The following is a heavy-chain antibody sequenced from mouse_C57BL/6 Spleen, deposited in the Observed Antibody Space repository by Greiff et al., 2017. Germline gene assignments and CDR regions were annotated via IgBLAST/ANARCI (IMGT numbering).Heavy chain of an antibody. CDR1: GYTFTSYW. CDR3: ARNGYDWFAY. J-gene: IGHJ3*01. V-gene: IGHV1-50*01. D-gene: IGHD2-2*01. CDR2: IDPSDSYT. Sequence: QVQLQQPGAELVKPGASVTLSCKASGYTFTSYWMQWVKQRPGQGLEWIGEIDPSDSYTNYNQKFKGKATLTVDTSSSTAYMQLSSLTSEDSAVYYCARNGYDWFAYWGQGTLVTVSA.